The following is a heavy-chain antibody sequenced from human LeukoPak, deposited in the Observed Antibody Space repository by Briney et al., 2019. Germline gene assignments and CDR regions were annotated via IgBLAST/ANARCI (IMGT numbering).Heavy chain of an antibody. V-gene: IGHV3-23*01. J-gene: IGHJ4*02. CDR3: AKWGDYDILTGYYDPDY. CDR1: GFTFSNYA. D-gene: IGHD3-9*01. CDR2: VSGRDDST. Sequence: PGASLRLSCAASGFTFSNYAVYWVRQAPGKGLEWVSAVSGRDDSTYYADSVKGRFTISRDTSKNTLYLQMNSLRAEDTAVYYCAKWGDYDILTGYYDPDYWGQGTLVTVSS.